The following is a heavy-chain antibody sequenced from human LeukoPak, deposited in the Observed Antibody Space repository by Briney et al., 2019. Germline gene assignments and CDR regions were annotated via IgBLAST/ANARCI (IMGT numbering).Heavy chain of an antibody. CDR1: GYSISSGYY. CDR3: ARASSTRDVYFQH. V-gene: IGHV4-38-2*02. Sequence: SETLSLTCTVSGYSISSGYYWGWIRQPPGKGLEWIGSIYHSGSTYYNPSLKSRATISVDTSKNQFSLKLSSVTAADTAVYYCARASSTRDVYFQHWGQGTLVTVSS. D-gene: IGHD2-2*01. CDR2: IYHSGST. J-gene: IGHJ1*01.